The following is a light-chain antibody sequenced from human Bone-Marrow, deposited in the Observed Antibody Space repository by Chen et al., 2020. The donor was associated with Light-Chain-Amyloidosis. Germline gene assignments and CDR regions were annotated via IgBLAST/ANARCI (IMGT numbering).Light chain of an antibody. CDR3: SSFTSSSSSV. V-gene: IGLV2-14*01. J-gene: IGLJ1*01. CDR1: SDNVGTYNY. CDR2: AVS. Sequence: SALTQPASVPGSPGQSITISCTGTSDNVGTYNYVSRYQQNPVKAPKVMIYAVSNRPSEVSNRFSGSKSGNTAFLTISGLQAEYEADYYYSSFTSSSSSVFGPGTKFTVL.